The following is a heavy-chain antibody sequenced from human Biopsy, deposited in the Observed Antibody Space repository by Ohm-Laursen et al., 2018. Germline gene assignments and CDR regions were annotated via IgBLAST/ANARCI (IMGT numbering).Heavy chain of an antibody. CDR1: GGSMSDHY. J-gene: IGHJ6*02. CDR3: GRVWLWRGYGMDV. D-gene: IGHD6-19*01. Sequence: SQTLSLTCTVSGGSMSDHYWSWLRQTTGKGLEWLGYIYYTGKTTYNPSLESRITISVDTSKNKFSLQLDSMTAADTAVYYCGRVWLWRGYGMDVWGQGTTVTVSS. CDR2: IYYTGKT. V-gene: IGHV4-59*11.